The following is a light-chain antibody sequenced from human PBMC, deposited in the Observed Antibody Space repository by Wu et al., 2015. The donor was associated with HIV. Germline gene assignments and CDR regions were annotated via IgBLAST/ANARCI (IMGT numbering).Light chain of an antibody. CDR1: QSVGTY. Sequence: DIVVTQSPATLSLSPGERATLSCTVSQSVGTYLAWYQQKPGQAPRLVIYDASSRATGIPDRFSGSGSGTDFTLTISSLEPEDSAVYFCQQYVSSPTFGQGTRLEIK. V-gene: IGKV3-11*01. CDR2: DAS. J-gene: IGKJ5*01. CDR3: QQYVSSPT.